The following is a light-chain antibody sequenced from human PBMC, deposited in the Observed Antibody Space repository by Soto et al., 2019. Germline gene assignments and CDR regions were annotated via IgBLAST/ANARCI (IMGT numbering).Light chain of an antibody. Sequence: EIVVTQSPATLSVSPGEGATLSCRASQSVDINLAWYQQKPGQAPRLLIYGAFTRATGVPARFSGSGSGTEFTLTVNSLQSEDFAVYYCQQYNDRPYTFGQGTKLEIK. CDR1: QSVDIN. CDR3: QQYNDRPYT. CDR2: GAF. J-gene: IGKJ2*01. V-gene: IGKV3-15*01.